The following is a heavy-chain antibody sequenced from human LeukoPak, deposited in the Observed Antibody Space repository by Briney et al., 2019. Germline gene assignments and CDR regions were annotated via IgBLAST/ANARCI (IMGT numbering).Heavy chain of an antibody. CDR2: IYYNGNT. V-gene: IGHV4-59*01. CDR3: VRGNYDNRGYSNAFDI. J-gene: IGHJ3*02. Sequence: PSGTLSLTCTVSGASISSSYWSWIRQPPGTRLEWICYIYYNGNTNSNPSLKSRVTISADTSKNQFSLKLSSVTAADTAIYYCVRGNYDNRGYSNAFDIWGQGTMVTVSS. CDR1: GASISSSY. D-gene: IGHD3-22*01.